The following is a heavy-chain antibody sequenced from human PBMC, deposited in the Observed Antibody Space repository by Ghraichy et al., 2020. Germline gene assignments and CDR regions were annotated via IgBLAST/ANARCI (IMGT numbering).Heavy chain of an antibody. J-gene: IGHJ5*02. CDR2: IHHSGRT. D-gene: IGHD3-10*01. V-gene: IGHV4-31*03. CDR1: GGSVSSGDYY. Sequence: SLNISCTVSGGSVSSGDYYWNWFRQHPDKGLEWIGYIHHSGRTNYNPSLRSRVTTSVDTSKNQFSLKVNSVTAADTAVYYCARAPYVSGSFGWFDPWGQGTLVTVSS. CDR3: ARAPYVSGSFGWFDP.